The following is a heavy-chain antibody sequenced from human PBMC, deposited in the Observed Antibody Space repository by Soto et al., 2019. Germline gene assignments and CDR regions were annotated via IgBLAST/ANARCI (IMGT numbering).Heavy chain of an antibody. CDR2: IYDGART. J-gene: IGHJ4*02. V-gene: IGHV4-30-4*01. D-gene: IGHD3-16*01. Sequence: QVQLQESGPGLVKPSQTLSLTCTVSGGSISTVDYWWSWIRQSPDMGLEWIGPIYDGARTYNHPSLESLCTMAVDTSKSQLSLSLISVSAVDTDVDYFDRGPYGENVASWGQGTLVTVSS. CDR1: GGSISTVDYW. CDR3: DRGPYGENVAS.